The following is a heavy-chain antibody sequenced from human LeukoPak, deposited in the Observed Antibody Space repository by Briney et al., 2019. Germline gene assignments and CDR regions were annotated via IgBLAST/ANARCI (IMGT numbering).Heavy chain of an antibody. J-gene: IGHJ4*02. D-gene: IGHD3-10*01. Sequence: PGGSLRLSCVASGFRYSHYGMNWVRQAPGKGLEWVSGITSDSRGIYYADSVKGRFTISRDNSKNSLYLQMNSLRTEDTALYYCAKDMTWEVRGPQDYWGQGTLVTVSS. CDR3: AKDMTWEVRGPQDY. V-gene: IGHV3-43*02. CDR1: GFRYSHYG. CDR2: ITSDSRGI.